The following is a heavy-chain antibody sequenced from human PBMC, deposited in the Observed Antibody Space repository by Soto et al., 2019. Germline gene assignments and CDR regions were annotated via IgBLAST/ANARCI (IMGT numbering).Heavy chain of an antibody. CDR1: GGSISSSSYY. V-gene: IGHV4-39*01. J-gene: IGHJ4*02. CDR2: IYHSGST. D-gene: IGHD3-16*01. CDR3: ARQTGGFGYYFDY. Sequence: QLQLQESGPGLVKPSETLSLTCTVSGGSISSSSYYWGWIRQPPGKELEWIGAIYHSGSTYYHPSLKSRVTISVDTSKNEFSLRLTFLTAADTAVYFCARQTGGFGYYFDYWGQGTLVTVSS.